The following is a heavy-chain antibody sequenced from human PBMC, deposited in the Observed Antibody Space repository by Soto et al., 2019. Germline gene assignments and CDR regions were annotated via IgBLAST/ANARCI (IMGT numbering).Heavy chain of an antibody. Sequence: ASVKVSCKASGYTFTGYYMHWVRQAPGQGLEWMGWINPNSGGTNYAQKFQGWVTMTRDTSISTAYMELSRLRSDDMAVYYCAREKDILTKNWFDPWRQGTLVTVSS. CDR1: GYTFTGYY. D-gene: IGHD3-9*01. J-gene: IGHJ5*02. CDR2: INPNSGGT. V-gene: IGHV1-2*04. CDR3: AREKDILTKNWFDP.